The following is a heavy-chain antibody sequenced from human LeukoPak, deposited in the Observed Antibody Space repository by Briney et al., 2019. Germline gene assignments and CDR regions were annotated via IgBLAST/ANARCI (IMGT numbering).Heavy chain of an antibody. V-gene: IGHV3-30*18. J-gene: IGHJ6*02. CDR1: GFTFSSYG. CDR2: ISYDGSNK. CDR3: AKESYYDFWSGFVERYYYGMDV. D-gene: IGHD3-3*01. Sequence: GGSLRLSCAASGFTFSSYGMHWVRQAPGKGLEWVAVISYDGSNKYYADSVKGRFTISRDNSKNTLYPQMNSLRAEDTAVYYCAKESYYDFWSGFVERYYYGMDVWGQGTTVTVSS.